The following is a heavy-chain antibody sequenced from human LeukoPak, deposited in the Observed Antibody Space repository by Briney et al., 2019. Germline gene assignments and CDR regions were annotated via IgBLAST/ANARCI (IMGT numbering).Heavy chain of an antibody. CDR3: TKDWSASY. Sequence: GGSLRLSCAASGFTFSNFAMTWVRQAPGKGLQWVSAISENGDGKYYVDSVRGRFTISRDNSKNMLFLQMYSLRAEDTALYYCTKDWSASYWGQGTLVTVSS. V-gene: IGHV3-23*01. J-gene: IGHJ4*02. CDR1: GFTFSNFA. CDR2: ISENGDGK.